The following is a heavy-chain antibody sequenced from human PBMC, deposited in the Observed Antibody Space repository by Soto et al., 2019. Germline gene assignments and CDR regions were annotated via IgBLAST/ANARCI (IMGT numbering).Heavy chain of an antibody. D-gene: IGHD5-18*01. V-gene: IGHV1-69*13. J-gene: IGHJ6*02. CDR3: ASEISLTPAARYSYGPDYYYYYGMDV. Sequence: ASVKVSCKASGGTFSSYAISWVRQAPGQGLEWMGGIIPIFGTANYAQKFQGRVTITADESTSTAYMELSSLRSEDTAVYYCASEISLTPAARYSYGPDYYYYYGMDVWGQGTTVTVSS. CDR2: IIPIFGTA. CDR1: GGTFSSYA.